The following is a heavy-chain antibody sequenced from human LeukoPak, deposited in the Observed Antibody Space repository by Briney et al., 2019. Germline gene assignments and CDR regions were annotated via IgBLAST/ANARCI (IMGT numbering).Heavy chain of an antibody. Sequence: PSETLSLTCAVYGGSFSGYYWSLIRQPPGKGLEWIGEINHSGSTNYNPSLKSRVTISVDTSKNQFSLKLSSVTAADTAVYYCARGWRKYSYGTDFDYWGQGTLVTVSS. V-gene: IGHV4-34*01. D-gene: IGHD5-18*01. J-gene: IGHJ4*02. CDR1: GGSFSGYY. CDR3: ARGWRKYSYGTDFDY. CDR2: INHSGST.